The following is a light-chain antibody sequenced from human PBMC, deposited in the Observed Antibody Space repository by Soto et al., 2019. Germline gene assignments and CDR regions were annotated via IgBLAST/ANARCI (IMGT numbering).Light chain of an antibody. Sequence: EIVLTQSPGTLSLSPGERATLSCRASQIVSSSYLSWYQQKPGQAPRLLIYGASSRATGIPDRFSGSGSGTDLTLTISRLESEDFAAYYCQKYGSSPWTFGQGTKVDIK. V-gene: IGKV3-20*01. J-gene: IGKJ1*01. CDR3: QKYGSSPWT. CDR1: QIVSSSY. CDR2: GAS.